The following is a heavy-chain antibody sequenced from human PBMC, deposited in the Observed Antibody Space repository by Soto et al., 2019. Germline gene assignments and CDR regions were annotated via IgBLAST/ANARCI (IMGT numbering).Heavy chain of an antibody. D-gene: IGHD3-22*01. J-gene: IGHJ4*02. Sequence: GGSLRLSCAASGFTFSSYAMHWVRQAPGKGLEWVAVISYDGSNKYYADSVKGRFTISRDNSKNTLYLQMNSLRAEDTAVYYCARDGSYDSSGYYNPDFDYWGQGTLVTVSS. CDR1: GFTFSSYA. V-gene: IGHV3-30-3*01. CDR3: ARDGSYDSSGYYNPDFDY. CDR2: ISYDGSNK.